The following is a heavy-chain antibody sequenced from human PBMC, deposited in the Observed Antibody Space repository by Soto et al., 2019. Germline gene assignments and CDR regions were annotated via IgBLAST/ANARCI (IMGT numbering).Heavy chain of an antibody. V-gene: IGHV1-69*01. CDR1: GGTLSSYA. D-gene: IGHD4-4*01. CDR2: IIPIFGTT. Sequence: QVQLVQSGAEVKKPGSSVKVSCRASGGTLSSYAITWVRQAPGQGLEWMGGIIPIFGTTNYAQKFQGRITITADESASTAYMDLSSLRSEDTAVYYCARDSDHSYDYWAQGALVTVSS. CDR3: ARDSDHSYDY. J-gene: IGHJ4*02.